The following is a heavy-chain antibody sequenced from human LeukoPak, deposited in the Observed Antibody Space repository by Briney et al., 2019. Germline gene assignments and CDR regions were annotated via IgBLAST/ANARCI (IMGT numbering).Heavy chain of an antibody. D-gene: IGHD3-10*01. V-gene: IGHV1-2*02. CDR3: ARGSSYLLWFGELKTYNWFDP. CDR1: GYTFTGYY. J-gene: IGHJ5*02. Sequence: GASVKVSCKASGYTFTGYYMHWVRQAPGQGLEWMGWINPNSGGTNYAQKFQGRVTMTRDTSISTAYMELSSLRSEDTAVYYCARGSSYLLWFGELKTYNWFDPWGQGTLVTVSS. CDR2: INPNSGGT.